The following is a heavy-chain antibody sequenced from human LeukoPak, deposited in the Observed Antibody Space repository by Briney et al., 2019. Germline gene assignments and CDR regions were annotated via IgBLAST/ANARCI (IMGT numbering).Heavy chain of an antibody. J-gene: IGHJ4*02. CDR1: GFTFSSYW. V-gene: IGHV3-7*05. D-gene: IGHD5-12*01. CDR3: ARDQKYRGSAEGFDY. CDR2: IKRDGSEK. Sequence: PGGSLRLSCAASGFTFSSYWMSRVRQAPGKGLEWVANIKRDGSEKYYVDSVKGRFTISRDNAKNSLYLQMNSLRAEDTAVYYCARDQKYRGSAEGFDYWGQGTLVTVSS.